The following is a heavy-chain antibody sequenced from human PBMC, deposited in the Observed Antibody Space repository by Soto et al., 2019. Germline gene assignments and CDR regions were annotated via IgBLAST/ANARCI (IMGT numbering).Heavy chain of an antibody. D-gene: IGHD4-17*01. V-gene: IGHV3-53*04. CDR3: ARGGRYGKYFQH. Sequence: GGALRLSRGAPGVTVSSKYMSWGRQAPGKGLEWVSVIYSGGSTYYADSVKGRFTISRHNSKNTLYLQMNSLRAEDTAVYYCARGGRYGKYFQHWGQGTLVTVSS. CDR2: IYSGGST. CDR1: GVTVSSKY. J-gene: IGHJ1*01.